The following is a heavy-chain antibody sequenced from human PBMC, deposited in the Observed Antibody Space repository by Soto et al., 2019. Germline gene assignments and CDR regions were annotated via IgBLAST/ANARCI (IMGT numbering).Heavy chain of an antibody. CDR1: GGSFSSGGFY. Sequence: SETLSLTCSVSGGSFSSGGFYWSWIRQHPGKGLEWIGYIYYSGTTYYTPSLKSRVTISLDTSKNQFSLKLSSVTAADTAVYYCARADYGDNWFDPWGQGTLVTVSS. CDR2: IYYSGTT. J-gene: IGHJ5*02. D-gene: IGHD4-17*01. V-gene: IGHV4-31*03. CDR3: ARADYGDNWFDP.